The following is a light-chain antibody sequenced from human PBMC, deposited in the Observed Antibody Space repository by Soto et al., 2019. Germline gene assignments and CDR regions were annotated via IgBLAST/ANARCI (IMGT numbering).Light chain of an antibody. CDR1: QSISSW. CDR3: QQYNNWPPT. J-gene: IGKJ1*01. CDR2: KAS. Sequence: DIQMTQSPSNLSASVGDRVTITCRASQSISSWLAWYQQKPGKAPKLLIYKASSLESGVPSRFSGSGSGTEFTLTISSLQPDDFATYYCQQYNNWPPTFGQGTKVDI. V-gene: IGKV1-5*03.